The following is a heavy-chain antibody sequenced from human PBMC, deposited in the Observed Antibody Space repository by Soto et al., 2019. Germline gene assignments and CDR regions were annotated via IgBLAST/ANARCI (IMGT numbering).Heavy chain of an antibody. CDR3: ARDQGYSSGWATRDYYYGMDV. J-gene: IGHJ6*02. D-gene: IGHD6-19*01. V-gene: IGHV4-59*01. Sequence: ASETLSLTCTVSGGSISSYYWSWIRQPPGKGLEWIGYIYYSGSTNYNPSLKSRVTISVDTSKNQFSLKLSSVTAADTAVYYCARDQGYSSGWATRDYYYGMDVWGQGTTVTVSS. CDR1: GGSISSYY. CDR2: IYYSGST.